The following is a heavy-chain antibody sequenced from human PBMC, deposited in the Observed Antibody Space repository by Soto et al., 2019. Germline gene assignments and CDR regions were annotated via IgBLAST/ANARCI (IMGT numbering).Heavy chain of an antibody. Sequence: SETLSLTCTVSGGSISSYHWSWIRQPPGKGLEWIGYIYYSGSTNYNPSLKSRVTISVETSKNQFSLKLSSVTAADTAVYYCARYLMVRGLHRAYYICGMDDWGQGTTVNISS. CDR2: IYYSGST. V-gene: IGHV4-59*01. CDR3: ARYLMVRGLHRAYYICGMDD. CDR1: GGSISSYH. J-gene: IGHJ6*02. D-gene: IGHD3-10*01.